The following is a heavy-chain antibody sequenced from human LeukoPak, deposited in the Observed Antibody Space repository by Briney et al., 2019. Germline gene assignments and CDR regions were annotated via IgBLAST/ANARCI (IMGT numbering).Heavy chain of an antibody. V-gene: IGHV1-69*05. J-gene: IGHJ4*02. CDR2: IIPIFGTA. Sequence: SVKVSCKASGGTFSSYAISWVRQAPGQGLEWMGGIIPIFGTANYAQKFQGRVTITTDESTSTAYMELSSLRSEDTAVYYWARHRDGYNYPFDYWGQGTLVTVSS. CDR3: ARHRDGYNYPFDY. CDR1: GGTFSSYA. D-gene: IGHD5-24*01.